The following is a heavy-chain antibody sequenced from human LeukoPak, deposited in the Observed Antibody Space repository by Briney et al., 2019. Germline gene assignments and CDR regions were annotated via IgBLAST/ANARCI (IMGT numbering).Heavy chain of an antibody. D-gene: IGHD6-13*01. CDR1: GGSFSGYY. Sequence: SGTLSLTCAVYGGSFSGYYWSWIRQPPGKGLEWIGEINHSGSTNYNPSLKSRVTISVDTSKNQFSLKLSSVTAADTAVYYCAGGRLGGAAAPGGFDYWGQGTLVTVSS. J-gene: IGHJ4*02. V-gene: IGHV4-34*01. CDR2: INHSGST. CDR3: AGGRLGGAAAPGGFDY.